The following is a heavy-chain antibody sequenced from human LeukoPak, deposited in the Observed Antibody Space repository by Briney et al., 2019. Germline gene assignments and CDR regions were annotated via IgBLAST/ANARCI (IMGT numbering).Heavy chain of an antibody. CDR3: AKDRASAPEIDY. V-gene: IGHV3-30*18. CDR2: TSDDGSDK. CDR1: GFTFSRYG. Sequence: GGSLRLSCAASGFTFSRYGMHWVRQAPGKGLEWLAVTSDDGSDKYYADSVKGRFTISRDNSKNTLYLQMNSLRVEDTAVYYCAKDRASAPEIDYWGQGTLVTVSS. J-gene: IGHJ4*02.